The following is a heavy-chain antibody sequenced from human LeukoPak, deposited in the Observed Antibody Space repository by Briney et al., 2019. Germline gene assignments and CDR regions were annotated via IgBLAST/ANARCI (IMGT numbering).Heavy chain of an antibody. D-gene: IGHD2/OR15-2a*01. V-gene: IGHV3-23*01. Sequence: GGSLRLSCAASGFTFSGYAMSWVRQAPGKGLEWVSAISGSGGSTYYADSVKGRFTISRDNSKNTLYLQMNSLRAEDTAVYYCAKSGSEYYYFDYWGQGTLVTVSS. CDR2: ISGSGGST. CDR1: GFTFSGYA. CDR3: AKSGSEYYYFDY. J-gene: IGHJ4*02.